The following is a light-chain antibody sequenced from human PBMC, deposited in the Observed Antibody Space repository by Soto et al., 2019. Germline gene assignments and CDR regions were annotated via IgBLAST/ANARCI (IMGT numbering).Light chain of an antibody. CDR1: QSFSSTY. V-gene: IGKV3-20*01. CDR3: QQYSSSPIT. CDR2: GAS. J-gene: IGKJ5*01. Sequence: EIVLTQSPGTLSLSPGERATLSCRASQSFSSTYLAWYQQKPGQAHRLLIYGASSRATGIPDRFSGGGSGTDFGLTISRLDPEDFAVYYCQQYSSSPITFGQGTRLEIK.